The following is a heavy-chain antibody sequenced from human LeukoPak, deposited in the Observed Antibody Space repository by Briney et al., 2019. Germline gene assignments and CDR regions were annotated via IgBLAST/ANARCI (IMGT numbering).Heavy chain of an antibody. D-gene: IGHD1-7*01. CDR1: GGSISSSSYY. CDR2: IYYSGST. Sequence: SETLSLTCTVSGGSISSSSYYWGWIRQPPGKGLEWIGSIYYSGSTYYNPSLKSRVTISVDTSKNQFSMKLSPVTAADTAVYYCAREPHHLTGTSRPDDYWGQGTLVTVSS. V-gene: IGHV4-39*07. J-gene: IGHJ4*02. CDR3: AREPHHLTGTSRPDDY.